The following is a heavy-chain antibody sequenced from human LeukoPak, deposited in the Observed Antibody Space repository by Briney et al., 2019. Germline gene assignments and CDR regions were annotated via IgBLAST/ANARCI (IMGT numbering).Heavy chain of an antibody. CDR3: ASDPRVVVPAYSSYYDMDV. V-gene: IGHV3-21*01. CDR2: ISSGSSQI. CDR1: GFTLSSYS. D-gene: IGHD2-2*01. J-gene: IGHJ6*03. Sequence: PGGSLRLSCAASGFTLSSYSMNWVRQAPGKGLEWVSAISSGSSQIYYADSVRGRFTISRDNAKNSLYLQMNSLTAEDTAVYYCASDPRVVVPAYSSYYDMDVWGKGTTVTVSS.